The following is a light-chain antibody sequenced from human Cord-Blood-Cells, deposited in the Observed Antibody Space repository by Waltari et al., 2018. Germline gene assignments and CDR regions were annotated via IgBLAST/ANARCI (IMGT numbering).Light chain of an antibody. V-gene: IGLV2-8*01. CDR3: SSYAGSNNLV. CDR1: SSDAGGYTY. J-gene: IGLJ2*01. CDR2: EVS. Sequence: QSALTQPPSASGSPGQSVTISCTGTSSDAGGYTYVSWYQQHPGKAPKLMISEVSKRPSGVPARFSGSKSGNTASLTVSGLQAEDEADYYCSSYAGSNNLVFGGGTKLTVL.